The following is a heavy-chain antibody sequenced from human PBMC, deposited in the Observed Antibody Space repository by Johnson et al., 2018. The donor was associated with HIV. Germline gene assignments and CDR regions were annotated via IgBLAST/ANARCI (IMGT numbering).Heavy chain of an antibody. V-gene: IGHV3-30-3*01. CDR2: ISFDGSNK. CDR1: EFTFSSYA. D-gene: IGHD4-17*01. Sequence: QVQLVESGGGVVQPGRSLRLSCAASEFTFSSYAIHWVRQAPGKGLEWVAVISFDGSNKYYADSVKGRFPISSDNSKNTVFLQMNSLRTDDTAVYYCARDWDYAHAFDIWGQGTMVTVSS. J-gene: IGHJ3*02. CDR3: ARDWDYAHAFDI.